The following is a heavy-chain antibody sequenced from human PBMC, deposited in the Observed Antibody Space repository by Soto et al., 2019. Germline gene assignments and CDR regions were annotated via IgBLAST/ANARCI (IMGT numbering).Heavy chain of an antibody. D-gene: IGHD3-22*01. J-gene: IGHJ4*02. V-gene: IGHV3-53*01. CDR2: IYSSGST. Sequence: EVQLVESGGGLIQPGGSLTLSCAASGFTVSSNDMSWVRQAPGKGLEWVSLIYSSGSTHYADSVKGRFTISRDNSKNTLYLQMNSLRAEDTAVYYCARRPLNSNGAYWGQGTLVNVSS. CDR3: ARRPLNSNGAY. CDR1: GFTVSSND.